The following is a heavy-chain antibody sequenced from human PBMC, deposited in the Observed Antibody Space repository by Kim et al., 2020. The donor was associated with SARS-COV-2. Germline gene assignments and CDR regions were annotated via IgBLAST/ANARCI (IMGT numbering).Heavy chain of an antibody. CDR1: GYTFTSYA. CDR2: INAGNGNT. Sequence: ASVKVSCKASGYTFTSYAMHWVRQAPGQRLEWMGWINAGNGNTKYSQKFQGRVTITRDTSASTAYMELSSLRSEDTAVYYCARMGVGATISSYYYYGMDVWGQGTTVTVSS. CDR3: ARMGVGATISSYYYYGMDV. D-gene: IGHD1-26*01. V-gene: IGHV1-3*01. J-gene: IGHJ6*02.